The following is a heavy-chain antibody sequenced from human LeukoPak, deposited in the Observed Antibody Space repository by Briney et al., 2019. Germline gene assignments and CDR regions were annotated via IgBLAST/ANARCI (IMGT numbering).Heavy chain of an antibody. CDR1: GFTFSSYS. D-gene: IGHD3-16*02. J-gene: IGHJ4*02. Sequence: GESLRLSCAASGFTFSSYSMNWVRQAPGKGLEWVSSISSSSSYIYYADSVKGRFTISRDNAKNSLYLQMNSLRAEDTAVYYCARDSMITFGGVIVIGDYFDYWGQGTLVTVSS. V-gene: IGHV3-21*01. CDR3: ARDSMITFGGVIVIGDYFDY. CDR2: ISSSSSYI.